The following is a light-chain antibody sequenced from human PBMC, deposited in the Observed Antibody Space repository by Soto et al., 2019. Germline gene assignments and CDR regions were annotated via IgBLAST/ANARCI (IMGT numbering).Light chain of an antibody. CDR1: QGISTY. J-gene: IGKJ1*01. V-gene: IGKV1-39*01. Sequence: DIQLTQSPSSLSASVGDRVSITCRASQGISTYLNWFQQKPGKAPKLLIYTASSLETGVSSRFSSSGSGTDFTLTITSLQAEDFATYFCQQSYDTLWTFGQGTRVEI. CDR3: QQSYDTLWT. CDR2: TAS.